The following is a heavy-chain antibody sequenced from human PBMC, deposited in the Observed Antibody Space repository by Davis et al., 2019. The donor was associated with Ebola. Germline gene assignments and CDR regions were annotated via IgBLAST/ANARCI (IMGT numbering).Heavy chain of an antibody. Sequence: GESLKISCQGSGYKFDTFWVGWVRQTPGKGLEWMGSIYPGDSGTRYSPSVQGQVTISADKSTNTAYLQWHSLKASDTAMYYCARQTIFGVVEDYWGQGTLVTVSS. V-gene: IGHV5-51*01. CDR2: IYPGDSGT. CDR3: ARQTIFGVVEDY. D-gene: IGHD3-3*01. J-gene: IGHJ4*02. CDR1: GYKFDTFW.